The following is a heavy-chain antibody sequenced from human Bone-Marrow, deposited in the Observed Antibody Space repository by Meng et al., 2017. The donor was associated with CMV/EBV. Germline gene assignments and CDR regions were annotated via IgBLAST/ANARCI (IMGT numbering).Heavy chain of an antibody. D-gene: IGHD1-26*01. CDR3: AFSGRYYRGPLDY. J-gene: IGHJ4*02. Sequence: ASVKVSCKASGYTLTGYYMHWVRQAPGQGLEWMGWINPNSDDTKYAQKFQGRVTMTRDTSSSTGHMEFRSLSSDDTAVYYCAFSGRYYRGPLDYWGQGTLVTVSS. CDR1: GYTLTGYY. V-gene: IGHV1-2*02. CDR2: INPNSDDT.